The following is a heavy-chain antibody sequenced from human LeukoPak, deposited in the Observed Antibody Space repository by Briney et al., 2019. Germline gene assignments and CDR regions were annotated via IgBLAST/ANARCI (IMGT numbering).Heavy chain of an antibody. CDR2: ISNSCGST. Sequence: GGSLRLSCPASAFTFSSYTMSWVRQAPGKGLEWVSAISNSCGSTYYADSVKGRFTISRDNSKNTLYLQMNSLRAEDTAVYYCAKDGYVSWAYQLSHFDYWGQGTLVTVSS. V-gene: IGHV3-23*01. J-gene: IGHJ4*02. CDR3: AKDGYVSWAYQLSHFDY. D-gene: IGHD2-2*03. CDR1: AFTFSSYT.